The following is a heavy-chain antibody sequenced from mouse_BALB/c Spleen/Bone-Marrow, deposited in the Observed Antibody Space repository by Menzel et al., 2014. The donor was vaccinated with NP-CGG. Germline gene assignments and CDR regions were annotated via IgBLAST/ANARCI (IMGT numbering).Heavy chain of an antibody. D-gene: IGHD1-1*01. CDR3: ASHYYGSSYWYFDV. V-gene: IGHV1-31*01. J-gene: IGHJ1*01. CDR1: GYSFTGYY. CDR2: INPYNGAT. Sequence: VQLQQSGPELVKPGASVKISCKASGYSFTGYYMHWVKQSHVKSLEWIGRINPYNGATSYNQNFKNKASLTVDKSSSTAYMELHSLTSEDSAVYYCASHYYGSSYWYFDVWGAGTTVTVSS.